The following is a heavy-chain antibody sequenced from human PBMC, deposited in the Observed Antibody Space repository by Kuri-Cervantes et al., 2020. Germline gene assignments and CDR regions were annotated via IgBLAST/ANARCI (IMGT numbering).Heavy chain of an antibody. V-gene: IGHV1-18*04. CDR2: ISAYNGNT. CDR3: ARVRRVVGATHDYYYALDV. J-gene: IGHJ6*02. CDR1: GYTFTAYY. Sequence: ASVKVSCKASGYTFTAYYMNWVRQAPGQGLEWMGWISAYNGNTNYAQKLQGRVTMTTDTSTSTAYMELRSLRSDDTAVYYCARVRRVVGATHDYYYALDVWGQGTTVTGSS. D-gene: IGHD1-26*01.